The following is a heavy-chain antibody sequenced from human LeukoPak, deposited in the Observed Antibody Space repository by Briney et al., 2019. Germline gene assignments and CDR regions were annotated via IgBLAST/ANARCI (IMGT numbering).Heavy chain of an antibody. D-gene: IGHD3-22*01. J-gene: IGHJ4*02. CDR2: INPNSGGT. CDR3: ARGMDYYDSSGYYLMGDY. Sequence: GASVKVSCKASGYTFTGYYMHWVRQAPGQGLECMGWINPNSGGTNYAQKFQGRVTMTRDTSISTAYMELSRLRSDDTAVYYCARGMDYYDSSGYYLMGDYWGQGTLVTVSS. V-gene: IGHV1-2*02. CDR1: GYTFTGYY.